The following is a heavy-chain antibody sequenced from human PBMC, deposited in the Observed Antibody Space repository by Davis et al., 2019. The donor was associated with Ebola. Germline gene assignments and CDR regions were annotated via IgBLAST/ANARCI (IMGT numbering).Heavy chain of an antibody. CDR2: IYWDGDK. Sequence: SGPTLAKPTQTLTLTCTFSGFSFSTPGVNVGWIRQPPGKALEWLALIYWDGDKRYNSSLESRLSITKDTSKSQVVLTLTNMGPVDTATYYCAHSPTVTTHFDSWGPGTLVTVSS. CDR1: GFSFSTPGVN. D-gene: IGHD4-17*01. V-gene: IGHV2-5*02. CDR3: AHSPTVTTHFDS. J-gene: IGHJ4*02.